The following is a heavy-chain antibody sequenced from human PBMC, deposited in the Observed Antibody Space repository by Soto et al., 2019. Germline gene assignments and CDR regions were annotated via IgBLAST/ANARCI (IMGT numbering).Heavy chain of an antibody. D-gene: IGHD6-13*01. CDR2: IYYSGST. V-gene: IGHV4-59*08. CDR3: ARLDSSSWLGSDYYYYGMDV. Sequence: PSETLSLTCTVSGGSISSYYWSWIRQPPGKGLEWIGYIYYSGSTNYNPSLKSRVTISVDTSKNQFSLKLSSVTAADTAVYYCARLDSSSWLGSDYYYYGMDVWGQGTTVTVS. J-gene: IGHJ6*02. CDR1: GGSISSYY.